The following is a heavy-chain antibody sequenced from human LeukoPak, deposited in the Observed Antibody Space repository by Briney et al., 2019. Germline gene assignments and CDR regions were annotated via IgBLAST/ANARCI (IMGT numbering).Heavy chain of an antibody. CDR3: ARGQTPGYFDY. CDR1: GGSFSGYY. CDR2: INHSGST. J-gene: IGHJ4*02. Sequence: PSETLSLTCAVYGGSFSGYYWSWIRQPPGKGLEWIGEINHSGSTNYNPSLKSRVTISVDTSKNQFSLKLSSVTAADTAVYYCARGQTPGYFDYWGQGTLVTVSS. V-gene: IGHV4-34*01.